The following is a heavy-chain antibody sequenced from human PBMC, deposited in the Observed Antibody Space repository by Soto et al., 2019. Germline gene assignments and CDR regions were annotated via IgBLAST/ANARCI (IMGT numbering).Heavy chain of an antibody. CDR2: ISYDGSYQ. CDR3: AQDGRSGSVTRPDP. J-gene: IGHJ5*02. Sequence: QAQLVESGGGEVQPGRSLRLSCAASGFTFKSYGMHWVRQAPGKGLEWVAVISYDGSYQYYSDSVKGRFTISRDNSKNTLNLQMNSLRVEDSAMYYCAQDGRSGSVTRPDPWGQGTLVTVSS. V-gene: IGHV3-30*18. D-gene: IGHD1-26*01. CDR1: GFTFKSYG.